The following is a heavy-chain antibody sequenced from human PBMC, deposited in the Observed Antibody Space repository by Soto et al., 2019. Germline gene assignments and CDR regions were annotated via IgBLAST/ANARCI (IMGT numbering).Heavy chain of an antibody. CDR1: GYTFTSYA. D-gene: IGHD6-19*01. CDR3: ARDRRPGAVAAFWFDP. CDR2: INAGNGNT. J-gene: IGHJ5*02. Sequence: ASVKVSCKASGYTFTSYAMHWVRQAPGQRLEWMGWINAGNGNTKYSQKFQGRVTITRDTSASTAYMELSSLRSEDTAVYYCARDRRPGAVAAFWFDPWGQGTLVTVSS. V-gene: IGHV1-3*01.